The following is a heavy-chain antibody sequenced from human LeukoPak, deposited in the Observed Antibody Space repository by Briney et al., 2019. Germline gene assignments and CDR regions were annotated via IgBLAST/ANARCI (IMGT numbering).Heavy chain of an antibody. Sequence: GASVKLSCTASGYTFTGYYMHWVRQAPGPGLEWMGWINPNSGGTNYAQTLQGRVTITRATSISTAYMELSRLRSDDTAVYYCARARLSMVRGVITYGNWFDPWGQGTLVTVSS. D-gene: IGHD3-10*01. CDR3: ARARLSMVRGVITYGNWFDP. CDR1: GYTFTGYY. CDR2: INPNSGGT. V-gene: IGHV1-2*02. J-gene: IGHJ5*02.